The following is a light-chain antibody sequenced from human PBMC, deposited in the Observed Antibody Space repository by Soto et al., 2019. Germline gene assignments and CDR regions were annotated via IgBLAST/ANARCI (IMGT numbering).Light chain of an antibody. CDR2: EVS. V-gene: IGLV2-14*01. CDR1: SSDVGGYNS. J-gene: IGLJ1*01. Sequence: QSALTQPASVSGSPGQSITISCTGTSSDVGGYNSVSWYQQHPGKAPKLIIYEVSNRPSGVSNRFSGSESGNTASLTISGLQAEDEADYYCNSYTINSTGVFGTGTKLTVL. CDR3: NSYTINSTGV.